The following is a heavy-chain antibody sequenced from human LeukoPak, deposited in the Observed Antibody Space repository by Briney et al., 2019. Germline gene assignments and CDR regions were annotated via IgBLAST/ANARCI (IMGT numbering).Heavy chain of an antibody. J-gene: IGHJ4*02. Sequence: SETLSLTCTVSGGSISSYYWSWIRQPPGKGLEWIGYIYYSGSTNYNPSLRSRVTISVDTSKNQFSLKLSSVTAADTAVYYCASSWIQIPARFDYWGQGTLLTVSS. CDR2: IYYSGST. CDR3: ASSWIQIPARFDY. CDR1: GGSISSYY. V-gene: IGHV4-59*08. D-gene: IGHD5-18*01.